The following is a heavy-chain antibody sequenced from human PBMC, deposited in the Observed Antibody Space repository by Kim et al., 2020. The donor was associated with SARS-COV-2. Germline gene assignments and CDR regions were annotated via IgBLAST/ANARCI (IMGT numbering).Heavy chain of an antibody. CDR1: GGSISSGGYY. D-gene: IGHD2-21*01. Sequence: SETLSLTCTVSGGSISSGGYYWSWIRQHPGKGLEWIGYIYYSGSTYYNPSLKSRVTISVDTSKNQFSLKLSSVTAADTAVYYCARDLSRFPGWFDPWGQGTLVTVSS. CDR2: IYYSGST. J-gene: IGHJ5*02. CDR3: ARDLSRFPGWFDP. V-gene: IGHV4-31*03.